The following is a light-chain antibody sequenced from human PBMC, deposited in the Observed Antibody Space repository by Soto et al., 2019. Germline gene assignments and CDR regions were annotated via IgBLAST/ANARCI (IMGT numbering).Light chain of an antibody. J-gene: IGLJ2*01. V-gene: IGLV2-14*01. CDR3: SSYTSDNHII. CDR1: SSDVGGYNY. CDR2: EVS. Sequence: QSALTQPASVSGSPGQSITISCTGTSSDVGGYNYVSWYQQYPGKAPKLMIYEVSNRPSGVSTRFSGSKSANTASLAISGLQAEDEAAYFCSSYTSDNHIIFGGGTQLTVL.